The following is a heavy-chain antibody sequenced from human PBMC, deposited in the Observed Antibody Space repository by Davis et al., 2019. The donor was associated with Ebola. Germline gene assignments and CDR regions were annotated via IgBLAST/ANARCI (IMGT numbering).Heavy chain of an antibody. CDR1: GFTFSSYW. D-gene: IGHD3-22*01. J-gene: IGHJ4*02. CDR3: VNYDSSGYYRAEDY. Sequence: GESLKISCAASGFTFSSYWMHWVRQAPGKGLVWVSRINPDGSFTDYADSVKGRFSISRDSTSNTLYLQMNGLRAEDTAVYYCVNYDSSGYYRAEDYWGQGTLVTVSS. CDR2: INPDGSFT. V-gene: IGHV3-74*01.